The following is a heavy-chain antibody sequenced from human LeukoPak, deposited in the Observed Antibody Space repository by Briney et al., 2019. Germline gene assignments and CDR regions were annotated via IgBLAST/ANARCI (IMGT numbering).Heavy chain of an antibody. CDR1: GFTFSNYA. Sequence: GGSLRLSCAASGFTFSNYAMSWVRQAPGKGLEWVSAISGSASSTYHADSVKGRFTISRDNAKNSLYLQMNSLRAEDTAVYYCARERTGPHFDYWGQGTLVTVSS. CDR2: ISGSASST. D-gene: IGHD1-1*01. V-gene: IGHV3-23*01. CDR3: ARERTGPHFDY. J-gene: IGHJ4*02.